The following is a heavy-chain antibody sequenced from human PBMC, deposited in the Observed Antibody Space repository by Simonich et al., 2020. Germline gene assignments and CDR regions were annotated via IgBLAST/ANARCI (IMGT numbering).Heavy chain of an antibody. CDR3: AREGLLLDAFDI. V-gene: IGHV3-30*07. Sequence: QVQLVESGGGVVQPGRSLRLSCAASGFTFSSYAMHWVRQAPGKWLWWVAVISDDGSNKYDADSVKGRFTISRDNSKNTLYLQMNSLRAEDTAVYYCAREGLLLDAFDIWGQGTMVTVSS. J-gene: IGHJ3*02. CDR1: GFTFSSYA. D-gene: IGHD2-15*01. CDR2: ISDDGSNK.